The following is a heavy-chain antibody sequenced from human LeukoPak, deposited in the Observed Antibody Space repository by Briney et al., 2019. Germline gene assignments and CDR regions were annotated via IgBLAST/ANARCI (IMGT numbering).Heavy chain of an antibody. CDR3: AEQVSDYDSSTYFYY. J-gene: IGHJ4*02. CDR2: ISGSGGTT. Sequence: GGSLRLSCAASGFTFSSYAMSWVRQAPGKGLEWVSDISGSGGTTYYADSVKGRFIISRDNSKNTLYLQMNRLRAEDTAVYYCAEQVSDYDSSTYFYYWGQGALVTVSS. CDR1: GFTFSSYA. V-gene: IGHV3-23*01. D-gene: IGHD3-22*01.